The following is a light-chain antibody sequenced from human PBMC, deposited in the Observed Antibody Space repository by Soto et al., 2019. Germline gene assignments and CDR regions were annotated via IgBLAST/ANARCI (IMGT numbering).Light chain of an antibody. CDR3: SSYTSSSTYVV. CDR1: SSDVGGYNY. J-gene: IGLJ2*01. CDR2: DVS. V-gene: IGLV2-14*01. Sequence: QSALTQPASVSGSPGQSITISCTGTSSDVGGYNYVSWYQQHPGKAPKLMIYDVSNRPSGVSNRFSGSKSGNTASLTISGLKAEDEAAYYCSSYTSSSTYVVFGGGTKLTVL.